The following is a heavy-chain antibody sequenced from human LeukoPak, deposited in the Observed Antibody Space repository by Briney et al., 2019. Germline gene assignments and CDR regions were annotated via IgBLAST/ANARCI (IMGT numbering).Heavy chain of an antibody. CDR3: ARYPQYYYDSSGSYAFDY. Sequence: SETLSLTCAVYGGSFSGYYWSWIRQPPGKGLEWIGEINHSGSTNYNPSLKSRVTISVDTSKNQFSLKLSSVTAADTAVYYCARYPQYYYDSSGSYAFDYWGQGTLVTVSS. J-gene: IGHJ4*02. CDR1: GGSFSGYY. V-gene: IGHV4-34*01. D-gene: IGHD3-22*01. CDR2: INHSGST.